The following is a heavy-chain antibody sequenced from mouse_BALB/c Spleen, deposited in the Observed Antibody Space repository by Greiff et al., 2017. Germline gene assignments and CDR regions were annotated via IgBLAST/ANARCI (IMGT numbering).Heavy chain of an antibody. CDR3: AREGDGYGY. V-gene: IGHV5-4*02. CDR2: ISDGGSYT. J-gene: IGHJ2*01. Sequence: EVKLEESGGGLVKPGGSLKLSCAASGFTFSDYYMYWVRQTPEKRLEWVATISDGGSYTYYPDSVKGRFTISRDNAKNNLYLQMSSLKSEDTAMYYCAREGDGYGYWGQGTTLTVSS. D-gene: IGHD2-3*01. CDR1: GFTFSDYY.